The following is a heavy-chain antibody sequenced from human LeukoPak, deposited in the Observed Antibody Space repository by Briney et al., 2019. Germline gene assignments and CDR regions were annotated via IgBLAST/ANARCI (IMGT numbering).Heavy chain of an antibody. J-gene: IGHJ4*02. Sequence: GGSLRLSCAASGFTFSGYIMNWVSQAPGKGVEWVSFIGTSGNTIYYADSVKGRFTVSRDNAKNSLYLQMNSLRAEDTAVYHSARDQWLAYWGQGTMVTVSS. V-gene: IGHV3-48*01. CDR3: ARDQWLAY. CDR1: GFTFSGYI. D-gene: IGHD6-19*01. CDR2: IGTSGNTI.